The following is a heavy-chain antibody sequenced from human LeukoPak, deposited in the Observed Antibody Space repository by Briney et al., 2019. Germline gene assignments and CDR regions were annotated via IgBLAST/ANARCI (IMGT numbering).Heavy chain of an antibody. Sequence: PGGSLRLSCAASGFTFRTYAMTWVRQAPGKGLEWVSSITGNGGSTYYADSVKGRLTISRDNSKNTLYLQMDSLRAEDTAVYHCARDSGSYLQPTDYWGQGTLVTVSS. D-gene: IGHD1-26*01. CDR3: ARDSGSYLQPTDY. J-gene: IGHJ4*02. V-gene: IGHV3-23*01. CDR2: ITGNGGST. CDR1: GFTFRTYA.